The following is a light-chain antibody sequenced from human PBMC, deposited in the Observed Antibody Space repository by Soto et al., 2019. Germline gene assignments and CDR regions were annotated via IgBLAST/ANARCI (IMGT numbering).Light chain of an antibody. CDR1: QTISGY. Sequence: DIRMTQSPSSLFASVGGRVTIACRASQTISGYLNWYQQKLGEAPKLMIYAASSLQSGVPSRFSGSGSGTHFTLTISSLQPEDVATYYCQRANTFPLTLGQGTRLEIK. V-gene: IGKV1-39*01. CDR3: QRANTFPLT. CDR2: AAS. J-gene: IGKJ5*01.